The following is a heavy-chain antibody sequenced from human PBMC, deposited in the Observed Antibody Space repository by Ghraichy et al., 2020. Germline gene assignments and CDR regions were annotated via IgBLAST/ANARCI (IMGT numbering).Heavy chain of an antibody. CDR1: GGSFSGYY. CDR3: ARVKWDLLDAFDI. D-gene: IGHD1-26*01. V-gene: IGHV4-34*01. Sequence: SETLSLTCAVYGGSFSGYYWSWIRQPPGKGLEWIGEINRSGSTNYNPSLKSRVTISVDTSKNQFSLKLSSVTAADTAVYYCARVKWDLLDAFDIWGQGTMVTVSS. CDR2: INRSGST. J-gene: IGHJ3*02.